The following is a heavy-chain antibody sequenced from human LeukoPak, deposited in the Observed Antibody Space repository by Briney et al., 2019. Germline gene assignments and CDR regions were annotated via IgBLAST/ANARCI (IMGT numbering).Heavy chain of an antibody. CDR3: AKAGYHGSGSYPYYLDY. V-gene: IGHV3-30*18. Sequence: PGGSLRLSCAASGFTFSSYGMHWVRQAPGKGLEWVAVISYDGSNKYYADSVKGRFTISRDNSKNTLYLQMDSLRAEDTAVYYCAKAGYHGSGSYPYYLDYWGQGTLVTVSS. J-gene: IGHJ4*02. CDR2: ISYDGSNK. CDR1: GFTFSSYG. D-gene: IGHD3-10*01.